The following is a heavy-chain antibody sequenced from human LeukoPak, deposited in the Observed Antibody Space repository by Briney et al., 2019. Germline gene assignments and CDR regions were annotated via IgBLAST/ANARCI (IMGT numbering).Heavy chain of an antibody. J-gene: IGHJ4*02. V-gene: IGHV3-21*06. CDR2: ISSRSSFK. Sequence: GGSLRLSCAASGFALSSHRMDWVRQAPGKGLEWVSSISSRSSFKDYADSVKGRFTISRDNAKNLLYLQMNSLRAEDTAVYFCAKDGGFWSDYSYFDYWGQGTQVTVSS. D-gene: IGHD3-3*01. CDR1: GFALSSHR. CDR3: AKDGGFWSDYSYFDY.